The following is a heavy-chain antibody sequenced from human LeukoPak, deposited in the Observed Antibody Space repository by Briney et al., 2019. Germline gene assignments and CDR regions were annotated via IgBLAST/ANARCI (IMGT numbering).Heavy chain of an antibody. J-gene: IGHJ3*02. CDR3: ARGVGTELGDAFDI. CDR1: GGSFSGYY. CDR2: INHSGST. Sequence: SETLSLTCAVYGGSFSGYYWSWIRQPPGKGLVWLGEINHSGSTNCNPSLKSRVIISVDTSKNQFSLKLSSVTAADTAVYYCARGVGTELGDAFDIWGQGTMVTVSS. D-gene: IGHD1-26*01. V-gene: IGHV4-34*01.